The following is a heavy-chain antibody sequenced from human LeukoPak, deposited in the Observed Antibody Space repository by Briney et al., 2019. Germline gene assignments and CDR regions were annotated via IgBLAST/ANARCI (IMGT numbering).Heavy chain of an antibody. V-gene: IGHV1-18*01. CDR2: ISAYNGNT. CDR1: GYTFTSYG. CDR3: ARGLYDILTGYPNWFDP. Sequence: ASVKVSCKASGYTFTSYGISWVRQAPGQGLEWMGWISAYNGNTNYAQKLQGRVTMTTDTSTSTAYMELRSLRSDDPAVYYCARGLYDILTGYPNWFDPWGQGTLVTVSS. D-gene: IGHD3-9*01. J-gene: IGHJ5*02.